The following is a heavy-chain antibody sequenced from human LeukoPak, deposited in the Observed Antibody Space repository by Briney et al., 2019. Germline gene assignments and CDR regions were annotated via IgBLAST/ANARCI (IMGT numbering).Heavy chain of an antibody. CDR1: DDAFSRHY. CDR3: ARDLVTVTKGFDI. V-gene: IGHV4-59*11. D-gene: IGHD4-17*01. J-gene: IGHJ3*02. Sequence: VTLSLTCAVSDDAFSRHYWTWIRQPPGKGLEWIGYISYIGNTNYNPSLKSRVTISIDTSKNQFSLKLTSVTAADTAVYYCARDLVTVTKGFDIWGQGTMVSVSS. CDR2: ISYIGNT.